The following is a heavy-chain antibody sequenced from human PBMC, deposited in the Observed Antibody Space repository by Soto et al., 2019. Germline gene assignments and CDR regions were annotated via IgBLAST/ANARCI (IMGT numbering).Heavy chain of an antibody. D-gene: IGHD3-22*01. V-gene: IGHV1-58*01. Sequence: SVKGPCQAAGFDFRSTAVQWVRQARGQRLEWIGWIVAGSGNTNYAQNFQERVTITRDMSTSTAYMDVSSLRSEDTAVYYCAADPYYYDSSDYYSFDQWGQGTLVTAPQ. CDR1: GFDFRSTA. CDR2: IVAGSGNT. CDR3: AADPYYYDSSDYYSFDQ. J-gene: IGHJ4*02.